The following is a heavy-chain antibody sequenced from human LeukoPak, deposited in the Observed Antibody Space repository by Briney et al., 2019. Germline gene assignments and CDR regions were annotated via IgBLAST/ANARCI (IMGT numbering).Heavy chain of an antibody. CDR2: MAYDGSKR. CDR1: GFTFSSYA. V-gene: IGHV3-30*04. D-gene: IGHD3-10*02. CDR3: ARDVRGVTVQPY. Sequence: PGGSLRLSCAASGFTFSSYAMHWVRQAPGKGLEWVAVMAYDGSKRYDADSVKGRFTISRDNSKNTLYLQMNSLRAEDTAVYYCARDVRGVTVQPYWGQGTLVTVSS. J-gene: IGHJ4*02.